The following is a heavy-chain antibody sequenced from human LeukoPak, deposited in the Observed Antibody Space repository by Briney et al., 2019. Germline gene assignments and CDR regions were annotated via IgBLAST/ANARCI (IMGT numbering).Heavy chain of an antibody. D-gene: IGHD3-9*01. CDR3: ARDFGPNILTGYFFDH. V-gene: IGHV3-21*01. CDR1: EFNFKTYG. Sequence: GGSLRLSCAASEFNFKTYGMSWVRQAPGKGLEWVSSMTSGGSYKYYADSVKGRFTISRDNSKNSLYLQINGLRAEDTAVYYCARDFGPNILTGYFFDHWGQGTLVTVSS. J-gene: IGHJ4*02. CDR2: MTSGGSYK.